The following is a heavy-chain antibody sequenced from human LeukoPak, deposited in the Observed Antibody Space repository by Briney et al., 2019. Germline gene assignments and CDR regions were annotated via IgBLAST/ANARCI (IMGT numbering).Heavy chain of an antibody. J-gene: IGHJ5*02. CDR1: GYIFTDYY. V-gene: IGHV1-2*02. CDR2: INPNTGDT. Sequence: ASVKVSCKASGYIFTDYYMHWVRQAPGQGLECMGWINPNTGDTNYAQKFQGRVSMTRDTSISTAYMELSRLRSDDTALYYCAREPNDSSVMGSFDPWGQGTLVTVSS. CDR3: AREPNDSSVMGSFDP. D-gene: IGHD3-22*01.